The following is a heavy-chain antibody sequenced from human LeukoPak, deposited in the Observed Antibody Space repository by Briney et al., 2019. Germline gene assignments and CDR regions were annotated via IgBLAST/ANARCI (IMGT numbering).Heavy chain of an antibody. Sequence: ASAKVSCKVSGYTLTELSMHWVRQAPGKGLEWMGGFDPEDGETIYAQKFQGRVTMTEDTSTDTAYMELSSLRSEDTAVYYCATGPKWLRYAYNWFDPWGQGTLVTVSS. CDR3: ATGPKWLRYAYNWFDP. CDR2: FDPEDGET. CDR1: GYTLTELS. V-gene: IGHV1-24*01. J-gene: IGHJ5*02. D-gene: IGHD5-12*01.